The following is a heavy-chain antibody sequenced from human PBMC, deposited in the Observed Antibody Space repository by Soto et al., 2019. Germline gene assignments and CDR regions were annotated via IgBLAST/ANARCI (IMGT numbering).Heavy chain of an antibody. J-gene: IGHJ5*02. CDR1: GFTFSGYE. V-gene: IGHV3-48*03. CDR2: ISTSNSSI. D-gene: IGHD2-15*01. CDR3: ARASVPLLHWFDP. Sequence: GGSLRLSCAASGFTFSGYEMNWVRQAPGKGLEWVSYISTSNSSIYYADSVKGRFTISRDNAKNSLYLQMNSLRAEDTAVYSCARASVPLLHWFDPWGQGTLVTVSS.